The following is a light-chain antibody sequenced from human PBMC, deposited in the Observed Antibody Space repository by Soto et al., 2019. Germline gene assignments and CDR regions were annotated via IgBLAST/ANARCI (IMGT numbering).Light chain of an antibody. Sequence: EIVLTQSPGTLSLSPGERATLSCRASQSVRSSYLAWYQQKPGQAPRLLIYGESSRATGIPDRFSGSGSGKDFTLRFSRREPEDVAVYYCQRSGSPQLAFGGVNKVEIK. CDR1: QSVRSSY. V-gene: IGKV3-20*01. J-gene: IGKJ4*02. CDR2: GES. CDR3: QRSGSPQLA.